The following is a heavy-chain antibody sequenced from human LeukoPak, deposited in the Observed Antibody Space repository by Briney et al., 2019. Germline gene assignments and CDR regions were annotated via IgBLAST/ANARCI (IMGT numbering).Heavy chain of an antibody. J-gene: IGHJ6*04. CDR3: ARDLWFGESL. CDR2: ISWDGGRT. Sequence: GGSLRLSCAASGFTFDDYAMHWVRQAPGKGLEWVSLISWDGGRTYYADSVKGRFTISRDNAKNSLYLQMNSLRAEDTAVYYCARDLWFGESLWGKGTTVTISS. D-gene: IGHD3-10*01. V-gene: IGHV3-43D*03. CDR1: GFTFDDYA.